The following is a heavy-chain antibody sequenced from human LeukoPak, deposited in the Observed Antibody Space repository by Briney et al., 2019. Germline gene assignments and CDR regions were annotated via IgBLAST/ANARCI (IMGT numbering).Heavy chain of an antibody. D-gene: IGHD2-15*01. V-gene: IGHV4-4*09. Sequence: SETLSLTCTVSGDSVSSEYWNWIRQPPGEGLEWIGYIYDSGITDYSPSLKSRLTISVDTSNNQLSLSLSSVTAADTAVYYCAGRGHRYSRDWGQGILVTVSS. CDR2: IYDSGIT. CDR3: AGRGHRYSRD. CDR1: GDSVSSEY. J-gene: IGHJ1*01.